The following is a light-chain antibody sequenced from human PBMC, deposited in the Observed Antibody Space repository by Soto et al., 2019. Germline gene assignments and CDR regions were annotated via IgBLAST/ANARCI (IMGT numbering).Light chain of an antibody. Sequence: IQRTQSPSSLSASVGDRVTITCRASQSINNKLNWYQQKPGKAPELLMHAASSLQSGVPPRFSGSGYGTDFTLTISSLQPEDFATYYCQQSFRTPLTFGGGTKVESN. CDR2: AAS. J-gene: IGKJ4*01. CDR3: QQSFRTPLT. CDR1: QSINNK. V-gene: IGKV1-39*01.